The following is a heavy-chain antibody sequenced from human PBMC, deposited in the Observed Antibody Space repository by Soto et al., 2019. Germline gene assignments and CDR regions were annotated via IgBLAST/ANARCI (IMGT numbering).Heavy chain of an antibody. J-gene: IGHJ4*02. V-gene: IGHV6-1*01. CDR3: ARAGITIFGLVPHFDY. CDR2: TFFRSKWYN. D-gene: IGHD3-3*01. CDR1: GDSVSSTTTA. Sequence: SQTLSLTCAISGDSVSSTTTAWNWIRQSPSRGLEWLVKTFFRSKWYNDYAESVKGRIIINPDTSKNQFSLQLSSVTPEDPGVYYCARAGITIFGLVPHFDYWGQGTLVNVSS.